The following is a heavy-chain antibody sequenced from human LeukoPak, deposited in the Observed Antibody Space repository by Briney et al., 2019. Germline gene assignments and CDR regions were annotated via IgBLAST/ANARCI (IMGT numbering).Heavy chain of an antibody. Sequence: PGGSLRLSCAASGFTFTNYWMHWVRQARGKGLAWVSRISLVGNETNYANSVKGRFTISRDNAKNSLYLQMNSLRAEDTALYYCAKDIAAAGTYYFDYWGQGTLVTVSS. CDR1: GFTFTNYW. CDR3: AKDIAAAGTYYFDY. V-gene: IGHV3-74*01. J-gene: IGHJ4*02. CDR2: ISLVGNET. D-gene: IGHD6-13*01.